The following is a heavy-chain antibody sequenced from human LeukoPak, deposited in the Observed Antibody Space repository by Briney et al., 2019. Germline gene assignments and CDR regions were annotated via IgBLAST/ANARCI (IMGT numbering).Heavy chain of an antibody. J-gene: IGHJ4*02. CDR3: AKDLWSGPTGLDY. D-gene: IGHD3-3*01. Sequence: PGGSLRLSCAASGFTFSSYGMHWVRQAPGKGLEWVAFIRYDGSNKYYADSMKGRFTISRDNSKNTLYLQMNSLRAEDTAVYYCAKDLWSGPTGLDYWGQGTLVTVSS. CDR1: GFTFSSYG. V-gene: IGHV3-30*02. CDR2: IRYDGSNK.